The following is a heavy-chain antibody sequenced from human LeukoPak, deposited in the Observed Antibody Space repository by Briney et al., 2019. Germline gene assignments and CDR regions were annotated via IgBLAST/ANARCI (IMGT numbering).Heavy chain of an antibody. CDR2: ISSSSSYI. Sequence: GGSLRLSCAASGFTFSSYSMNWVRQAPGKGLEWVSSISSSSSYIYYADSVKGRFTISRDNAKNSLYLQMNSLTAEDTAFYYCARAEGYGAIDYWGQETLVTVSS. J-gene: IGHJ4*02. CDR3: ARAEGYGAIDY. CDR1: GFTFSSYS. D-gene: IGHD5-12*01. V-gene: IGHV3-21*01.